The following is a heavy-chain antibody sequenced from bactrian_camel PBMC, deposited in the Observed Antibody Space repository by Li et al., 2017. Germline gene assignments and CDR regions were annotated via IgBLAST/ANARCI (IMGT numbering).Heavy chain of an antibody. Sequence: VQLVESGGDLVQPGGSLRLSCAASGFTFSSSAMSWVRRAPGKDVEWVASIYTGGGRTYYADSVKGRFTISKDNATNTLYLHMNSLKPDDTAVYYCAADQGYGGSWYSYWGQGTQVTVS. J-gene: IGHJ4*01. CDR3: AADQGYGGSWYSY. V-gene: IGHV3S40*01. D-gene: IGHD6*01. CDR1: GFTFSSSA. CDR2: IYTGGGRT.